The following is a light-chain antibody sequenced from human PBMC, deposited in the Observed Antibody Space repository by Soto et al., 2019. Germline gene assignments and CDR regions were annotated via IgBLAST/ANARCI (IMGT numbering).Light chain of an antibody. CDR1: QSVSSSY. V-gene: IGKV3-20*01. J-gene: IGKJ2*01. CDR3: QQYGSSPYT. CDR2: GAS. Sequence: EIVLTQSPGTLSLSPGERATLSCRASQSVSSSYLAWYQQKPGLAPRLLIYGASSRATGIPDRFSGSGSGTDFTLTISRLEREDFAVYYCQQYGSSPYTFGQGTKLEIK.